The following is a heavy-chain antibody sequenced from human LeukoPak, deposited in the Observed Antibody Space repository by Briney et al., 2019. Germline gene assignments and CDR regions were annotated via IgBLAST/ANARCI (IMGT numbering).Heavy chain of an antibody. J-gene: IGHJ6*04. CDR2: IYHSGST. V-gene: IGHV4-30-2*01. CDR3: ARDGSGSYYYGMDV. D-gene: IGHD3-10*01. CDR1: GGSISSGGYS. Sequence: SETLSLTCAVSGGSISSGGYSWSWIRQPPGKGLEWIGYIYHSGSTYYNPSLKSRVTISVDTSKNQFSLKLSSVTAADTAVYYCARDGSGSYYYGMDVWGKGTTVTVSS.